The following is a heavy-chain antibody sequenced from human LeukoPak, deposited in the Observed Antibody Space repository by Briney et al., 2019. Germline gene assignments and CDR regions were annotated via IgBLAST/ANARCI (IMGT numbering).Heavy chain of an antibody. CDR1: GASISSSRYY. D-gene: IGHD5-18*01. CDR3: ARAFTALVGNWFDP. J-gene: IGHJ5*02. Sequence: SETLSLTCTVSGASISSSRYYWGWIRQPPGKGLEWIGSFYYSGSTYYNPSLQSRLTMSVDTSKNQFSLKLRSVTAADTAVYFCARAFTALVGNWFDPWGQGTQVTVSS. CDR2: FYYSGST. V-gene: IGHV4-39*07.